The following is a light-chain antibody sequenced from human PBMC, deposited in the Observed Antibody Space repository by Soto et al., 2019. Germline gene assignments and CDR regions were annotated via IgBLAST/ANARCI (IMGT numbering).Light chain of an antibody. CDR2: GAS. CDR3: QQYGSSGT. Sequence: ESVLTHSPGTLSCSPGESATLSCRASQSVSRNYLACYQQKPGQAPSLLIYGASNRATGIPDRFSGSGSGTDFPLTISRLEPEEFAVYYCQQYGSSGTFGQGTQVDIK. CDR1: QSVSRNY. V-gene: IGKV3-20*01. J-gene: IGKJ1*01.